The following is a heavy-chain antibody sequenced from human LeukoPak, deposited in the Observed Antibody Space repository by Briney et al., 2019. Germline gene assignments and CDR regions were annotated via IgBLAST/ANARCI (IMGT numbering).Heavy chain of an antibody. J-gene: IGHJ4*02. CDR2: IHHSGST. V-gene: IGHV4-38-2*01. CDR1: GYSISSGYY. CDR3: ARHFRPYPFRGVVVIYYFDY. Sequence: SETLSLTCAVSGYSISSGYYWGWIRQPPGKGLEWIGSIHHSGSTYYNPSLKSRVTISVDTSKNQFSLKLSSVTAADTAVYYCARHFRPYPFRGVVVIYYFDYWGQGTLVTVSS. D-gene: IGHD3-22*01.